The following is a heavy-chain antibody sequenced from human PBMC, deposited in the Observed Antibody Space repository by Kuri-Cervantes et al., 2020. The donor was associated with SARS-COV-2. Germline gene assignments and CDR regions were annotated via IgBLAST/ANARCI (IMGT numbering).Heavy chain of an antibody. Sequence: GESLKISCAASGFTVSSNYMSWVRQAPGKGLEWVSVIYSGGSTYYADSVRGRFTISRDNSKNTLYLQMNSLRAEDTAVYYCARSPYDFWSGYYTGYYYYYYGMDVWGQGTTVTVSS. CDR1: GFTVSSNY. CDR2: IYSGGST. V-gene: IGHV3-66*01. J-gene: IGHJ6*02. D-gene: IGHD3-3*01. CDR3: ARSPYDFWSGYYTGYYYYYYGMDV.